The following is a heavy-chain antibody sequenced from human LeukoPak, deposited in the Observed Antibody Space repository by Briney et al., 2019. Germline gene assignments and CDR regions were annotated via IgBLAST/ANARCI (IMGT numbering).Heavy chain of an antibody. Sequence: GGSLRLSCEASGFTFSDCWMSWIRQTPGKGLEWVANIKDDGSEIYYVDSVKGRFTISRDNAKNSLYLQMNSLRAEDTAVYYCARLVVPAATVYAFDIWGQGTMVTVSS. D-gene: IGHD2-2*01. V-gene: IGHV3-7*01. CDR1: GFTFSDCW. CDR3: ARLVVPAATVYAFDI. CDR2: IKDDGSEI. J-gene: IGHJ3*02.